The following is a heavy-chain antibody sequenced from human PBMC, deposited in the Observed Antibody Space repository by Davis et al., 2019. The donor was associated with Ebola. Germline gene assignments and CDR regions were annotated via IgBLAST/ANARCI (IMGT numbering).Heavy chain of an antibody. CDR3: ARDGDSSGWRSNWFDP. V-gene: IGHV3-48*01. D-gene: IGHD6-19*01. CDR2: ISSSSSTI. Sequence: GGSLRLSCAASGFTFSSYSMNWVRQAPGKGLEWVSYISSSSSTIYYADSVKGRFTISRDNSKNTLYLQMNSLRAEDTAVYYCARDGDSSGWRSNWFDPWGQGTLVTVSS. J-gene: IGHJ5*02. CDR1: GFTFSSYS.